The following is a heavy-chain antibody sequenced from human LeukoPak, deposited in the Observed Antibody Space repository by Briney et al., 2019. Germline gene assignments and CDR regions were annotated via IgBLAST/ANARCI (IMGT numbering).Heavy chain of an antibody. D-gene: IGHD6-13*01. CDR2: IYSGGST. CDR3: AKVAAAGTGVD. V-gene: IGHV3-53*01. CDR1: GFTVSSNY. Sequence: GGSLRLSCAASGFTVSSNYMSWVRQAPGKGLEWVSVIYSGGSTYYADSVKGRFTISRDNSKNTLYLQMNSLRAEDTAVYYCAKVAAAGTGVDWGQGTLVTVSS. J-gene: IGHJ4*02.